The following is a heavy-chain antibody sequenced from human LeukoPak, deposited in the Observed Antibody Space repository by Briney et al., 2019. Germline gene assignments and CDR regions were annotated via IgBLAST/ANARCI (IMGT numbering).Heavy chain of an antibody. D-gene: IGHD4-23*01. J-gene: IGHJ4*02. V-gene: IGHV4-61*02. CDR2: IYTSGST. CDR3: LYGGNSGDWVY. Sequence: PSETLSLTCTVSGGSISSGSYYWSWIRQPAGKGLEWIGRIYTSGSTNYNPSLKSRVTISVDTSKNQFSLKLSSVTAADTAVYYCLYGGNSGDWVYWGQGILVTVSS. CDR1: GGSISSGSYY.